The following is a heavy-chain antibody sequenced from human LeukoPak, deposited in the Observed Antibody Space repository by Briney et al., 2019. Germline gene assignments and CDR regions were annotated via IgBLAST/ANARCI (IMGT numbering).Heavy chain of an antibody. D-gene: IGHD4-17*01. Sequence: GGSLRLSCAASGFTFTSYWMNWVRQAPGKGLEWVALINPDGSQTNYVDSVKGRFTISRDNAENSLYLQMNSLRAEDTAVYYCARDLGYGALDPWGQGALVTVSS. V-gene: IGHV3-7*01. J-gene: IGHJ5*02. CDR3: ARDLGYGALDP. CDR2: INPDGSQT. CDR1: GFTFTSYW.